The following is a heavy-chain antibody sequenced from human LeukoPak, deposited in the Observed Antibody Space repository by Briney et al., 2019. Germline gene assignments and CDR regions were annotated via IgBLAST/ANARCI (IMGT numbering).Heavy chain of an antibody. CDR3: ARRYDFWSGYPPPLDY. CDR1: GGSISSYY. Sequence: SETLSLTCTVSGGSISSYYWSWIRQPAGKGLEWIGRIYTSGSTNYNPSLKSRVTMSVDTSKNQFPLKLSSVTAADTAVYYCARRYDFWSGYPPPLDYWGQGTLVTVSS. CDR2: IYTSGST. J-gene: IGHJ4*02. D-gene: IGHD3-3*01. V-gene: IGHV4-4*07.